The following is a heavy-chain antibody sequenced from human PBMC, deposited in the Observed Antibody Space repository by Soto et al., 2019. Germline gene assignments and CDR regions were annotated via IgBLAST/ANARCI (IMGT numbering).Heavy chain of an antibody. Sequence: QVQLQESGPGLVKPSQTLSLTCTVSGGSISSGGYYWSWIRQHPGKGLEWIGYIYYSGSTYYNPSLKSRVTISVDTSKNQFSLKLSSVTAADTAVYYCASSTYNGNYRTQDAFDIWGQGTMVTVSS. CDR2: IYYSGST. D-gene: IGHD1-7*01. CDR1: GGSISSGGYY. V-gene: IGHV4-31*03. CDR3: ASSTYNGNYRTQDAFDI. J-gene: IGHJ3*02.